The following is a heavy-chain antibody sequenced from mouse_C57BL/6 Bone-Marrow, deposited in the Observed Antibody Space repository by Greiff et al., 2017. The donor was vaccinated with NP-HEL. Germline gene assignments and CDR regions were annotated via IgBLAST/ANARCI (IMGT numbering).Heavy chain of an antibody. D-gene: IGHD2-5*01. Sequence: VKLMESGPELVKPGASVKISCKASGYAFSSSWMNWVKQRPGKGLEWIGRIYPGDGDTNYNGKFKGKATLTADRSSSTAYMQLSSLTSEDSAVYVCARRGGYSNYRYFDVWGTGTTVTVSS. CDR2: IYPGDGDT. V-gene: IGHV1-82*01. J-gene: IGHJ1*03. CDR1: GYAFSSSW. CDR3: ARRGGYSNYRYFDV.